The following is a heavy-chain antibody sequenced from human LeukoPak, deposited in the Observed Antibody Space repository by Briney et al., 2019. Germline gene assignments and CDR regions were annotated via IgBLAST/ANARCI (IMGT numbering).Heavy chain of an antibody. CDR3: ARGGPAPYYYYYYMDV. J-gene: IGHJ6*03. CDR2: IRYDGSNK. CDR1: GFTFSSYG. V-gene: IGHV3-30*02. Sequence: GGSLRLSCAASGFTFSSYGMHWVRQAPGKGLEWVAFIRYDGSNKYYADSVKGRFTISRDNAKNSLYLQMNSLRAEDTAVYYCARGGPAPYYYYYYMDVWGKGTTVTISS.